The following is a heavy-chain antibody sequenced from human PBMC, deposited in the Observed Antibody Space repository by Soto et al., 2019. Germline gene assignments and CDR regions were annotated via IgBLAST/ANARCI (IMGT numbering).Heavy chain of an antibody. CDR2: IYYSGST. CDR3: ARVSNYYDSSGYYAQPNYYFDY. CDR1: GGSISSGGYY. D-gene: IGHD3-22*01. V-gene: IGHV4-31*03. Sequence: QVQLQESGPGLVKPSQTLSLTCTVSGGSISSGGYYWSWIRQHPGKGLEWIGYIYYSGSTYYNPPRNSRVTISVDTSKNHFSLKLTSVTAADTAVYYCARVSNYYDSSGYYAQPNYYFDYWGQGTLVTVSS. J-gene: IGHJ4*02.